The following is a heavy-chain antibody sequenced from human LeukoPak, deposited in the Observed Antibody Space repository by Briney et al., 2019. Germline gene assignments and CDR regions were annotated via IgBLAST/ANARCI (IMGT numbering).Heavy chain of an antibody. Sequence: PGGSLRLSCAASGCTFSSYWMHWVRQAPGKGLVWVSRIDSGVSSTIYADSVKGRFTISRDNAKNTLYLQMNSLGAEDTAVYYCTRGRYYFDYWGQGTLVTVSS. CDR1: GCTFSSYW. CDR2: IDSGVSST. D-gene: IGHD4-17*01. J-gene: IGHJ4*02. V-gene: IGHV3-74*01. CDR3: TRGRYYFDY.